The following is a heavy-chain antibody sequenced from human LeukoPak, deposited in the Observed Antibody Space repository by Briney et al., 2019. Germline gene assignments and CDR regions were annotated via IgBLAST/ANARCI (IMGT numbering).Heavy chain of an antibody. Sequence: GGSLRLSCAASGFTFDDYGMTWVRQAPGKGLEWVSGINWNGGSTGYADSVKGRFTISRDNAKNSLYLQMNSLRAEDTALYYCARDRGYYYDSSGTGYFYYWGQGTLVTVSS. V-gene: IGHV3-20*04. J-gene: IGHJ4*02. CDR2: INWNGGST. CDR1: GFTFDDYG. D-gene: IGHD3-22*01. CDR3: ARDRGYYYDSSGTGYFYY.